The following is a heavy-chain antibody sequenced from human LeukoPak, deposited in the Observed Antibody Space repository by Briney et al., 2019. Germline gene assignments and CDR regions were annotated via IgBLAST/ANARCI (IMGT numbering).Heavy chain of an antibody. CDR3: ARGLKDSSGYTYYFDY. Sequence: PGGSLRLSCAASGFTFSSYAMTWVRQPPGKGREWIGSIYYSGSTYYNPSLKSRVTISVDTSKNQFSLKLSSVTAADTAVYYCARGLKDSSGYTYYFDYWGQGTLVTVSS. CDR2: IYYSGST. D-gene: IGHD3-22*01. V-gene: IGHV4-39*07. J-gene: IGHJ4*02. CDR1: GFTFSSYA.